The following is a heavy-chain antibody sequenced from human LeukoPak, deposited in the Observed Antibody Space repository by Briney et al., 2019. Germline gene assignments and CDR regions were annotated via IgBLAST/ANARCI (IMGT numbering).Heavy chain of an antibody. D-gene: IGHD5-18*01. Sequence: ASVKVSCKVSGYTLTELSMHWVRQAPGKGLEWMGGFDPEDGETICAQKFQGRVTMTEDTSTDTAYMELSSLRSEDTAVYYCAKAQIRRLYSYGHGEGYYFDYWGQGTLVTVSS. CDR1: GYTLTELS. J-gene: IGHJ4*02. V-gene: IGHV1-24*01. CDR2: FDPEDGET. CDR3: AKAQIRRLYSYGHGEGYYFDY.